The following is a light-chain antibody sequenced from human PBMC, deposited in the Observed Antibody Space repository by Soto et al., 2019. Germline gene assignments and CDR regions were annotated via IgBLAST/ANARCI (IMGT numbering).Light chain of an antibody. V-gene: IGKV3-20*01. CDR1: QSVPSSC. Sequence: EIVLTQSPGTLSLSPGERATLSCRASQSVPSSCLAWYQQKPGQAPRLLIYDASSRATGIPDRFSGSESGTDFTLTIIRLEPEDFAVYYCHQYGASPLTFGGGTKVGIK. CDR3: HQYGASPLT. J-gene: IGKJ4*01. CDR2: DAS.